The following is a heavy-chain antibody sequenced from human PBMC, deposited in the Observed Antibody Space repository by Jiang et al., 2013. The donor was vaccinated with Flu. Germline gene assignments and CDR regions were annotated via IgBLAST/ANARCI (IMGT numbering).Heavy chain of an antibody. J-gene: IGHJ5*02. V-gene: IGHV3-30*01. CDR2: ISYDGSNK. D-gene: IGHD3-10*01. Sequence: AVISYDGSNKYYADSVKGRFTISRDNSKNTLYLQMNSLRAEDTAVYYCASLWFGELSNWFDPWGQGTLVTVSS. CDR3: ASLWFGELSNWFDP.